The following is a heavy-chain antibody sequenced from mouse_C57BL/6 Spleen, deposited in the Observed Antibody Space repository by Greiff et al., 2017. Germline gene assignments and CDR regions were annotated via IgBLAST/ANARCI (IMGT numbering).Heavy chain of an antibody. CDR1: GFNFKDYY. CDR3: TTFYYGSSSYAMDD. J-gene: IGHJ4*01. CDR2: IDPEDGDT. V-gene: IGHV14-1*01. D-gene: IGHD1-1*01. Sequence: VQLQQSGAELVRPGASVKLSCTASGFNFKDYYMHWVKQRPDQGLEWIGRIDPEDGDTEYAPKFQGKATMTADTSSNTAYLQLSSLTSEDTAVYYCTTFYYGSSSYAMDDWGQGTSVTVSS.